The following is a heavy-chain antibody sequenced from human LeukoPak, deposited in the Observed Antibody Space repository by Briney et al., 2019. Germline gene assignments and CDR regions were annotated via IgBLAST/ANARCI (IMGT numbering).Heavy chain of an antibody. CDR2: ISSSSYI. Sequence: GGSLRLSCAASGFTFSSYSMNWVRQAPGKGLEWVSSISSSSYIYYADSVKGRFTISGDNAKNSLYLQMNSLRAEDTAVYYCARESKWFGELCAFDIWGQGTMVTVSS. CDR1: GFTFSSYS. J-gene: IGHJ3*02. CDR3: ARESKWFGELCAFDI. V-gene: IGHV3-21*01. D-gene: IGHD3-10*01.